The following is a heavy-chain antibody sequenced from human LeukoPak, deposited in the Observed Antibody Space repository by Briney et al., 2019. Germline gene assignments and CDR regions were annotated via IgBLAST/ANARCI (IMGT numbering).Heavy chain of an antibody. J-gene: IGHJ6*02. D-gene: IGHD5-12*01. CDR3: ARETRWSGYLAVGMDV. Sequence: PSQTLSLTCTVSGGSISSGGYYWSWIRQPPGKGLEWIGYIYYSGSTNYNPSLKSRVTISVDTSKNQFSLKLSSVTAADTAVYYCARETRWSGYLAVGMDVWSQGTTVTVSS. V-gene: IGHV4-61*08. CDR1: GGSISSGGYY. CDR2: IYYSGST.